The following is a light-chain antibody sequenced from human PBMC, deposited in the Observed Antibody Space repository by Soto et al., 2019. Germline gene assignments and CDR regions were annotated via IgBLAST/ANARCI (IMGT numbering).Light chain of an antibody. Sequence: SYELTQPPSVSVAPGQTASITCGGNNIGSKSVHWCQQKPGQAPVLVVYDDSDRPSGIPERFSGSNSGHTATLTISRVEAGDEADYFCQVWDTTTDHPGVFGGGTQLTVL. CDR2: DDS. CDR1: NIGSKS. CDR3: QVWDTTTDHPGV. V-gene: IGLV3-21*02. J-gene: IGLJ7*01.